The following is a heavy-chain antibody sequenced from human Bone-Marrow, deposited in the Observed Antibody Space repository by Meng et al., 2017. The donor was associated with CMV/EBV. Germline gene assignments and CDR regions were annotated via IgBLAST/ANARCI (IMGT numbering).Heavy chain of an antibody. J-gene: IGHJ4*02. CDR3: ARDLGRLATWSDILKGFDY. Sequence: ASVKVSCKASGYTFTSYGISWVRQAPGQGLEWMGWISAYNGNTNYAQKLQGRVTMTTDTSTSTAYMELRSLRSEATAVYYCARDLGRLATWSDILKGFDYWGQGTLVTVSS. CDR1: GYTFTSYG. CDR2: ISAYNGNT. V-gene: IGHV1-18*01. D-gene: IGHD3-3*01.